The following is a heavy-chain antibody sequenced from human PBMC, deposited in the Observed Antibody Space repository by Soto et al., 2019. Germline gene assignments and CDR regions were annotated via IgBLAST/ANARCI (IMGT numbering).Heavy chain of an antibody. J-gene: IGHJ3*02. CDR2: INPNSGGT. CDR1: GYTFTGYY. D-gene: IGHD1-26*01. CDR3: ATGELLMDSDAFDI. V-gene: IGHV1-2*02. Sequence: GASVKVSCKASGYTFTGYYMHWVRQAPGQGLEWMGWINPNSGGTDYAQKFQGRVTMTRDTSISTAYMELSRLRSDDTAVYYCATGELLMDSDAFDIWGQGTMVTVSS.